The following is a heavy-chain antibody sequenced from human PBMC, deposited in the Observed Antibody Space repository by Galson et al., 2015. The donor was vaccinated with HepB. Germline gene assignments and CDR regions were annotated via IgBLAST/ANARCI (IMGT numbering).Heavy chain of an antibody. D-gene: IGHD5-24*01. CDR1: GDSVSSNSAA. V-gene: IGHV6-1*01. Sequence: CAISGDSVSSNSAAWNWIRQSPSRGLEWLGRTYYRSKWYNDYAVSVKSRITINPDTSKNQFSLQLNSVTPEDTAVYYCASGLMATEMYYFDYWGQGTLVTVSS. J-gene: IGHJ4*02. CDR2: TYYRSKWYN. CDR3: ASGLMATEMYYFDY.